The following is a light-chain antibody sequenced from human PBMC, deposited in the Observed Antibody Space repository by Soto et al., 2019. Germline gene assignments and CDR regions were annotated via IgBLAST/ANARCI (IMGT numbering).Light chain of an antibody. V-gene: IGKV3-15*01. Sequence: EIVMTQSPATLPVSPGERATLSCRASQSVSSNLAWYQQKPGQAPRLLIYGASTRATGIPARFSGSGSGTEFTLTISSLQSEDFALYYCQQYNDWPPLTFGGGTKVEIK. CDR3: QQYNDWPPLT. CDR2: GAS. J-gene: IGKJ4*01. CDR1: QSVSSN.